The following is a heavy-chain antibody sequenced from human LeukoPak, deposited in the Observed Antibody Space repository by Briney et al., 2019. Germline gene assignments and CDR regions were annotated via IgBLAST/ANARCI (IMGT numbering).Heavy chain of an antibody. Sequence: GGSLRLSCAASGFTFSSYSMNWVRQAPGKGLEWVASISSGNTYIFYADSVKGRFNVSRDNAKNSLYLQMDSLRVEDTAVYYCVRGGRWFDYWGQGTLVTVSS. CDR1: GFTFSSYS. CDR2: ISSGNTYI. D-gene: IGHD3-16*01. V-gene: IGHV3-21*01. J-gene: IGHJ4*02. CDR3: VRGGRWFDY.